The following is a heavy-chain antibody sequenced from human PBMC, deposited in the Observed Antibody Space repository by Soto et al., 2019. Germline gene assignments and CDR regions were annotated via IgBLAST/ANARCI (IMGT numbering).Heavy chain of an antibody. CDR3: ARVGYYDSSGYYEGPFDY. V-gene: IGHV1-69*13. CDR2: IIPIFGTA. Sequence: SVKVSCKASGGTFSSYAISWVRQAPGQGLEWMGGIIPIFGTANYAQKFQGRVTITADESTSTAYMELSSLRSEDTAVYYCARVGYYDSSGYYEGPFDYWGQGTLVTVSS. CDR1: GGTFSSYA. D-gene: IGHD3-22*01. J-gene: IGHJ4*02.